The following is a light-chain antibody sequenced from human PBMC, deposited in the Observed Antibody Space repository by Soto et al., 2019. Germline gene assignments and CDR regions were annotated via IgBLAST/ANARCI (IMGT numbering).Light chain of an antibody. J-gene: IGLJ1*01. CDR2: DVS. CDR3: SSYTSSSTPG. Sequence: QSVLTQPASVSGSPGQSITISCTGTSSDVGGYNYVSWYQQHPGKAPKLMIYDVSNRPSGASNRFSGSKSGNTASLTISGLQAEDEADYYCSSYTSSSTPGFGTGTKVTVL. CDR1: SSDVGGYNY. V-gene: IGLV2-14*01.